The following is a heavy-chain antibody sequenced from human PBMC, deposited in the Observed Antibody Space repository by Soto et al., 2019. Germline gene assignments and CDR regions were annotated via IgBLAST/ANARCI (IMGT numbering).Heavy chain of an antibody. J-gene: IGHJ3*02. CDR3: ARDQSPYYYDSSGLDAFDI. V-gene: IGHV1-18*01. Sequence: ASVKVSCKASGYTFTSYGISWVRQAPGQGLEWMGWISAYNGNTNYAQKLQGRVTMTTDTSTSTACMELRSLRSDDTAVYYCARDQSPYYYDSSGLDAFDIWGQGTMVTVSS. CDR1: GYTFTSYG. CDR2: ISAYNGNT. D-gene: IGHD3-22*01.